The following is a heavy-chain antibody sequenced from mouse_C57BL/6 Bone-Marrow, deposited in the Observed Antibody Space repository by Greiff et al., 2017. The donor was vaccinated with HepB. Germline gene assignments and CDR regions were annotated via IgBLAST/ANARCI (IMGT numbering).Heavy chain of an antibody. V-gene: IGHV5-4*01. CDR2: ISDGGSYT. D-gene: IGHD1-1*01. Sequence: EVQVVESGGGLVKPGGSLKLSCAASGFTFSSYAMSWVRQTPETRLEWVANISDGGSYTYYPDNVKGRFTISSDNAKNNLYLQMSHLKSEDTAMYYCARDRYYYGSRYYFDYWGQGTTLTVSS. CDR1: GFTFSSYA. CDR3: ARDRYYYGSRYYFDY. J-gene: IGHJ2*01.